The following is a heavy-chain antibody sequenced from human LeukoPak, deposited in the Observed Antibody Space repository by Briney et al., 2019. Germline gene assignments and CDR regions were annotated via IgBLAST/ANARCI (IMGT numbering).Heavy chain of an antibody. Sequence: GGSLRLSCAASRFTFSSNHMTWVRQAPGKRLEWVSVIYSGGSTYYADSVKGRFTISRDNSKNTLYLQMNSLRAEDTAVYYCARPYSYVSSGHFDYWGQGALVTVSS. V-gene: IGHV3-53*01. J-gene: IGHJ4*02. CDR3: ARPYSYVSSGHFDY. CDR2: IYSGGST. CDR1: RFTFSSNH. D-gene: IGHD3-22*01.